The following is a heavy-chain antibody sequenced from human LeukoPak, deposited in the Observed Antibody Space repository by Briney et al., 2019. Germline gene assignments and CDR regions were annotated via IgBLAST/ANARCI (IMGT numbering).Heavy chain of an antibody. Sequence: PSDTQSLICTVSGGSISRYYPSWTRHPAGEGLECIARIYTSGSTNYNPSLKSRVTMSVDTSKNQFSLKLSSVTAAHTAVYYCAREAWSGSYYKGFHYYGMDVWGQGTTVTVSS. V-gene: IGHV4-4*07. CDR3: AREAWSGSYYKGFHYYGMDV. D-gene: IGHD3-10*01. CDR2: IYTSGST. CDR1: GGSISRYY. J-gene: IGHJ6*02.